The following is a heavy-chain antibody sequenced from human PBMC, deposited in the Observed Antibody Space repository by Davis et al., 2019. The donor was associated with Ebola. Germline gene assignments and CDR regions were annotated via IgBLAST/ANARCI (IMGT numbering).Heavy chain of an antibody. CDR3: ARVRMVRGWFDP. Sequence: GGSLRLSCAASGFTFSSYAMSWVRQAPGKGLEWVSAISGSGGSTYYADSVKGRFTISRDNSKNTLYLQMNSLRAEDTAVYYCARVRMVRGWFDPWGQGTLVTVSS. CDR1: GFTFSSYA. CDR2: ISGSGGST. D-gene: IGHD3-10*01. V-gene: IGHV3-23*01. J-gene: IGHJ5*02.